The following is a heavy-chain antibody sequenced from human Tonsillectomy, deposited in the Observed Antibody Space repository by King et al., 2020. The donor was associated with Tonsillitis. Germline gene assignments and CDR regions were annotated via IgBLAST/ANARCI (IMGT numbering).Heavy chain of an antibody. V-gene: IGHV4-39*01. J-gene: IGHJ6*03. CDR3: ARKYCSGGSCYYHYYMDV. CDR2: INYGGSA. Sequence: QVQLQESGPGLVKPSETLSLTCTVSGGSVNSSNYYWGWIRQPPGKGLEWIASINYGGSAYYNPSLNSQVTISEDTSKNQFSLRLYSVNAADTAVYYCARKYCSGGSCYYHYYMDVWGKGTAVTVSS. CDR1: GGSVNSSNYY. D-gene: IGHD2-15*01.